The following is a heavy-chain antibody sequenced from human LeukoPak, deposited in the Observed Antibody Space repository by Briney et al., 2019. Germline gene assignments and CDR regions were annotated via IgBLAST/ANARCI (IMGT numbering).Heavy chain of an antibody. Sequence: PGGSLRLSCAASGFTFSSYSMNWVRQAPGKGLEWVSSISSSSSYIYYADSVKGRLTISRDNAKNSLYPQMNSLRAEDTAVYYCARDLSGSYYSTRYFDYWGQGTLVTVSS. V-gene: IGHV3-21*01. CDR3: ARDLSGSYYSTRYFDY. CDR2: ISSSSSYI. CDR1: GFTFSSYS. J-gene: IGHJ4*02. D-gene: IGHD1-26*01.